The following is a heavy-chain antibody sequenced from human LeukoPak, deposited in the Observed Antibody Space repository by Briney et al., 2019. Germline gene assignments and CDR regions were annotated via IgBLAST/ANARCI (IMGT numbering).Heavy chain of an antibody. D-gene: IGHD3-22*01. CDR1: GGSISSSSYY. Sequence: SETLSLTCTVSGGSISSSSYYWGWIRQPPGKGLEWIGSIYYSGSTYYNPSLKSRVTISVDTSKNQFSLKLSSVTAADTAVYYCARLTMIALFDYWGQGTLVTVSS. CDR2: IYYSGST. V-gene: IGHV4-39*07. CDR3: ARLTMIALFDY. J-gene: IGHJ4*02.